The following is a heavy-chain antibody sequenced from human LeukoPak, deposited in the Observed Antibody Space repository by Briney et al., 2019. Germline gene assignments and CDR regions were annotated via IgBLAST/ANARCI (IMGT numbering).Heavy chain of an antibody. CDR3: ARSDGYYGSGTESFDI. CDR2: IYTSGST. CDR1: GGSISSYY. J-gene: IGHJ3*02. Sequence: SETLSLTCTVSGGSISSYYWSWIRQPPEKGREWIGRIYTSGSTNYNPSHKSRVNISVDTSKNQSSLKLSSVTAADTAVYYCARSDGYYGSGTESFDIWGQGTMVTVSS. V-gene: IGHV4-4*07. D-gene: IGHD3-10*01.